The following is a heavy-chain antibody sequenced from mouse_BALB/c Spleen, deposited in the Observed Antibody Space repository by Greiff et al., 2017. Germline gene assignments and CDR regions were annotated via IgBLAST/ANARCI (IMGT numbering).Heavy chain of an antibody. Sequence: EVQLVESGGGLVKPGGSLKLSCAASGFTFSSYAMSWVRQTPEKRLEWVATISSGGSYTYYPDSVKGRFTISRDNAKNTLYLQMSSLRSEDTAMYYCARPSSSYGNSLGFAYWGQGTLVTVSA. J-gene: IGHJ3*01. CDR2: ISSGGSYT. V-gene: IGHV5-9-3*01. D-gene: IGHD2-1*01. CDR1: GFTFSSYA. CDR3: ARPSSSYGNSLGFAY.